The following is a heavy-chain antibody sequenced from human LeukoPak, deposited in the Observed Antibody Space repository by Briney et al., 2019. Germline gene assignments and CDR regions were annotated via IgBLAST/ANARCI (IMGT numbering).Heavy chain of an antibody. J-gene: IGHJ5*02. D-gene: IGHD3-10*01. CDR1: GFTFTNYA. V-gene: IGHV3-30*03. CDR2: ISSDGSKN. Sequence: GGSLRLSCAASGFTFTNYAMHWVRQTPGKGLEWVALISSDGSKNIYADPVKGRFTVSRDNSKNTLYLQMNSLRAEDTAVYYCARWVGVTSGRWFDPWGQGTLVTVSS. CDR3: ARWVGVTSGRWFDP.